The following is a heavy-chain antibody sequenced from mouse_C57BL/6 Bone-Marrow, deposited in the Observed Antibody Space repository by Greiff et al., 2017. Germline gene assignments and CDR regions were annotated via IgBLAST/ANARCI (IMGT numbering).Heavy chain of an antibody. Sequence: QVQLQQPGAELVMPGASVKLSCKASGYTFTSYWMHWVKQRPGQGLEWIGEIDPSASYTNYNQKFKGKSTLTVDKSSSTAYMQRSSLTSEDSAVYYWARGWLLPLQYFDVWGTGTTVTVSS. CDR3: ARGWLLPLQYFDV. J-gene: IGHJ1*03. CDR2: IDPSASYT. D-gene: IGHD2-3*01. V-gene: IGHV1-69*01. CDR1: GYTFTSYW.